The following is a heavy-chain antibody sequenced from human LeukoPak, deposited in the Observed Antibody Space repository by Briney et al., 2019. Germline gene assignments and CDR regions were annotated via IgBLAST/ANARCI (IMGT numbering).Heavy chain of an antibody. Sequence: GASVKVSCKASGGTFISYAISWVRQAPGQGLEWMGGIIPIFGTANYAQKFQGRVTITADESTSTAYMELSSLRSEDTAVYYCARGSTVVVPAGGSTKNNWFDPWGQGTLVTVSS. CDR2: IIPIFGTA. CDR1: GGTFISYA. CDR3: ARGSTVVVPAGGSTKNNWFDP. V-gene: IGHV1-69*13. J-gene: IGHJ5*02. D-gene: IGHD2-2*01.